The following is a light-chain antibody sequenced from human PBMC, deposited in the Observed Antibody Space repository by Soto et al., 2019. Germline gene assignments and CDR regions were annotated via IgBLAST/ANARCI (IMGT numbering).Light chain of an antibody. CDR3: QQYNSFPP. CDR1: QSISSW. V-gene: IGKV1-5*03. J-gene: IGKJ1*01. Sequence: DIQMTQSPSTLSASVGDRVTITCRASQSISSWLAWYQQKPGKAPKLLSYKASSLESGVPSRFSGSGSGTEFTLTISSLQPDDLATYYCQQYNSFPPFGQGTKVEIK. CDR2: KAS.